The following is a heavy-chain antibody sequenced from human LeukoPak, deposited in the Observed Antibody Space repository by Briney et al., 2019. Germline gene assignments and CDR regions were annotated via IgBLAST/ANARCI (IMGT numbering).Heavy chain of an antibody. CDR2: IYYSGST. D-gene: IGHD3-9*01. V-gene: IGHV4-39*07. J-gene: IGHJ3*02. CDR3: ARVGYFDWSPAFDI. CDR1: GGSISSSSYY. Sequence: SETLSLTRTVSGGSISSSSYYWGWIRQPPGKGLEWIGSIYYSGSTYYNPSLKSRVTISVDTSKNQFSLKLSSVTAADTAVYYCARVGYFDWSPAFDIWGQGTMVTVSS.